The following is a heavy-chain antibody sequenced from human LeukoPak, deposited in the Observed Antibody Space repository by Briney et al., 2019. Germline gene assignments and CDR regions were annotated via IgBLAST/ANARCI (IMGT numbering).Heavy chain of an antibody. CDR3: ARAGSYRFDY. V-gene: IGHV3-74*03. J-gene: IGHJ4*02. CDR1: GFTFSSYW. Sequence: GGSLRLSCAPSGFTFSSYWMHWISQAPGKRLEWVSRINTDGSTITYADSVKGRFTISRDNARNTLYLQMNSLRDEDTAVYYCARAGSYRFDYWGQGTLATVSS. D-gene: IGHD3-16*02. CDR2: INTDGSTI.